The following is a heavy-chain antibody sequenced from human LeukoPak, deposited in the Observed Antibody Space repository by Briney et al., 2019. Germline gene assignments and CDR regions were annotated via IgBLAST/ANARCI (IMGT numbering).Heavy chain of an antibody. V-gene: IGHV3-21*01. Sequence: GGSLRLSCAASGFTFSSYSMNWVRQAPGKGLEWVSSISSSSSYIYYADSVKGRFTISRDNAKNSLYLQMNSLRAEDTAVYYCARVRYCSGGSCYSVHYFDYWGQGTLVTVSS. CDR2: ISSSSSYI. CDR1: GFTFSSYS. J-gene: IGHJ4*02. D-gene: IGHD2-15*01. CDR3: ARVRYCSGGSCYSVHYFDY.